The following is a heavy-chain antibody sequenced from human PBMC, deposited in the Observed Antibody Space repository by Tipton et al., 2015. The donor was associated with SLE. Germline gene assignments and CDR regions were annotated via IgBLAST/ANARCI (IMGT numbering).Heavy chain of an antibody. Sequence: LRLSCTVSGGSISSGSYYWSWIRQPAGKGLEWIGEINHSGSTNYNPSLKSRVTISVDTSKNQFSLKLSSVTAADTAVYYCARLPTSPYYFDYWGQGTLVTVSS. D-gene: IGHD3-16*01. CDR1: GGSISSGSYY. CDR3: ARLPTSPYYFDY. CDR2: INHSGST. V-gene: IGHV4-61*09. J-gene: IGHJ4*02.